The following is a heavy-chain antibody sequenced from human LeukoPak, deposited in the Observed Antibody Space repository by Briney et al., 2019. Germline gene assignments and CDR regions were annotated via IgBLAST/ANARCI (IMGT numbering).Heavy chain of an antibody. Sequence: ASVKVSCKASGYTFTGYYMHWVRQAPGQGLEWMGWINPNSGGTNYAQKFQGRVTMTRDTSISTAYMELSRLRSDDTAVYYCARDGVYDYVWGSYRYLTAGDYYYYYYMDVWGKGTTVTISS. CDR3: ARDGVYDYVWGSYRYLTAGDYYYYYYMDV. D-gene: IGHD3-16*02. CDR1: GYTFTGYY. CDR2: INPNSGGT. J-gene: IGHJ6*03. V-gene: IGHV1-2*02.